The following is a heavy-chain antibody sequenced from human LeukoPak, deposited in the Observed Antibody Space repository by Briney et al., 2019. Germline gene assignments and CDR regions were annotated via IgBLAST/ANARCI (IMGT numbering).Heavy chain of an antibody. V-gene: IGHV1-69*13. CDR2: IIPILGTA. J-gene: IGHJ6*02. D-gene: IGHD2-2*03. CDR1: GGTFSSYA. Sequence: SVKVSCKASGGTFSSYAISWVRQAPGQGLEWMGGIIPILGTANYAQKFQGRVTITADESTSTAYMELSSLRSEDTAVYYCARDIMDIVVVPAATDYYYGMDVWGQGTTVTVSS. CDR3: ARDIMDIVVVPAATDYYYGMDV.